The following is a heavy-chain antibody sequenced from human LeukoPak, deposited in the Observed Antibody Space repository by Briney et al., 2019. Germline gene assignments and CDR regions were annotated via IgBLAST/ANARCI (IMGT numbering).Heavy chain of an antibody. CDR3: AISGLAQPVGLWDY. CDR2: IIPIFGTA. J-gene: IGHJ4*02. Sequence: SVKVSCKASGGTFSSYAISWVRQAPGQGLEWMGRIIPIFGTANYAQKFQGRVTITTDESTSTAYMELSSLRSEDMAVYYCAISGLAQPVGLWDYWGQGTLVTVSS. D-gene: IGHD3/OR15-3a*01. V-gene: IGHV1-69*05. CDR1: GGTFSSYA.